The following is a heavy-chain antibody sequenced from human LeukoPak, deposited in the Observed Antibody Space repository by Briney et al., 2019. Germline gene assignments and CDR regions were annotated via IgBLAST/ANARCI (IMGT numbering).Heavy chain of an antibody. Sequence: PGGSLRLSCAASGFTFSSYEMTWVRQAPGKGLEWVSYISSSGSTIYYADSVKGRFTISRDNAKNSLYLQMNSLRAEDTAVYYCARSMITFGGVFDYWGQGTLVTVSS. CDR3: ARSMITFGGVFDY. D-gene: IGHD3-16*01. CDR1: GFTFSSYE. J-gene: IGHJ4*02. CDR2: ISSSGSTI. V-gene: IGHV3-48*03.